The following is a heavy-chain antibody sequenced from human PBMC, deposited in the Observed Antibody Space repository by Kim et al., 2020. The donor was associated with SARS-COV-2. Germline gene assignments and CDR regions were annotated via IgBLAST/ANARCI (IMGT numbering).Heavy chain of an antibody. CDR2: ISSSSSTI. J-gene: IGHJ4*02. D-gene: IGHD2-21*02. Sequence: GGSLRLSCAASGFTFSSYSMNWVRQAPGKGLEWVSYISSSSSTIYYADSVKGRFTISRDNAKNSLYLQMNSLRDEDTAVYYCARDGGAYCGGDCYLFDYWGQGTLVTVSS. V-gene: IGHV3-48*02. CDR3: ARDGGAYCGGDCYLFDY. CDR1: GFTFSSYS.